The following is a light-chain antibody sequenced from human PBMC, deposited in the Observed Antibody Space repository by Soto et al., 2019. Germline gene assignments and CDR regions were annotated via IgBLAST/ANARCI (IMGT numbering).Light chain of an antibody. CDR1: QGISSY. Sequence: AIRMTQSPSSFSASTGDRVTITCRASQGISSYLAWYQQKPGKAPKLLIYAASTLQSGVPSRFSGSGSGTDFTLTISCPQSEDFATYYCQQYYSYPLTFGGGTKVEIQ. J-gene: IGKJ4*01. CDR3: QQYYSYPLT. CDR2: AAS. V-gene: IGKV1-8*01.